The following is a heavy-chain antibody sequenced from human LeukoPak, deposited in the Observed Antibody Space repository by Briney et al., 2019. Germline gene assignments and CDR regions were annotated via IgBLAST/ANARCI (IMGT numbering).Heavy chain of an antibody. Sequence: SETLSLTCTVSGGSISGSYWSWIRQSPGKGLEWIGHIYYSGNTYYNPSLHSRVPISVDTPKNQFSLRLSSVTAADTAVYYCVKHSSHWLDPWGQGALVTVSS. CDR3: VKHSSHWLDP. CDR2: IYYSGNT. J-gene: IGHJ5*02. V-gene: IGHV4-59*08. CDR1: GGSISGSY.